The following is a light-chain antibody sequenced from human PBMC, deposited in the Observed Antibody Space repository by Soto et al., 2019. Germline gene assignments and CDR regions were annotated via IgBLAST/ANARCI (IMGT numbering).Light chain of an antibody. V-gene: IGKV3-20*01. CDR2: PTS. CDR3: QPYGSSVT. Sequence: EIVLSQSPGTLSLSPGERATLSCRASQSISTSYVAWYQQRPGLAPRLLLHPTSSRATGVPDRFSGSGAGADFTLTISRLEPEDVGVYYCQPYGSSVTFGGGTKVQI. CDR1: QSISTSY. J-gene: IGKJ4*01.